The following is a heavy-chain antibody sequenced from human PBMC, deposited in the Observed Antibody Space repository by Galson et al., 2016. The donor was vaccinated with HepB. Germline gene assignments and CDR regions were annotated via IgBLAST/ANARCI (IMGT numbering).Heavy chain of an antibody. CDR1: GGTFSSYA. CDR3: ARTPCKYYDFWSGCPYGMDV. CDR2: IIPMFGTA. V-gene: IGHV1-69*13. J-gene: IGHJ6*02. Sequence: SVKVSCKASGGTFSSYAISWVRQAPGQGLEWMGRIIPMFGTANHAQRFQGRVTITADESTSTAYMELSSLRSEDTAVYYCARTPCKYYDFWSGCPYGMDVWGQGTTVTVSS. D-gene: IGHD3-3*01.